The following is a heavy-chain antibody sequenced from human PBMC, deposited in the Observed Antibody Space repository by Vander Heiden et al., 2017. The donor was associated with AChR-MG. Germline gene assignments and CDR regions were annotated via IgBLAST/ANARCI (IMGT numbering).Heavy chain of an antibody. V-gene: IGHV4-39*01. Sequence: QLQLQDSGPGLVKPSETLSLTCTVPRGCINSSRFYWGWIRQPPEKGLEWIGSIYYSESTYYNPSLKSRVTISVDTSKNQFSLKLSSVTAADAAVYYCARQVAGDAFDIWGQGTMVTVSS. J-gene: IGHJ3*02. CDR3: ARQVAGDAFDI. CDR2: IYYSEST. D-gene: IGHD6-19*01. CDR1: RGCINSSRFY.